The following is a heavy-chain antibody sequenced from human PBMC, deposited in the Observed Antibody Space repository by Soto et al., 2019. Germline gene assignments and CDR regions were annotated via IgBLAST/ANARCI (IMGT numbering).Heavy chain of an antibody. J-gene: IGHJ3*02. D-gene: IGHD4-17*01. V-gene: IGHV3-23*01. Sequence: EVQLLESGGRLVPPGGSLRLSCAGSRFSFSNYAMTWARQAPGEGLEWVSSITGSGGGTTYADSVKGRFTISRDNSKNILYLQMDSLRAGDTAVYYCSTDPNGDYIGAFDNWGQGTMVTVSS. CDR1: RFSFSNYA. CDR2: ITGSGGGT. CDR3: STDPNGDYIGAFDN.